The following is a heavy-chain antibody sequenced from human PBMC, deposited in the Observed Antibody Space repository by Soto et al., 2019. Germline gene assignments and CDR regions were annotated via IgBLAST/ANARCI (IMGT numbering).Heavy chain of an antibody. J-gene: IGHJ1*01. V-gene: IGHV4-30-2*01. CDR2: IYHSGST. CDR3: ARGAPVFIHP. Sequence: SETLSLTCAVSGGSISSGGYSWSWIRQPPGKGLEWIGYIYHSGSTYYNPSLKSRVTISVDRSKNQFSLKLSSLTAADTAVYNCARGAPVFIHPWGQGTLVTVSS. CDR1: GGSISSGGYS.